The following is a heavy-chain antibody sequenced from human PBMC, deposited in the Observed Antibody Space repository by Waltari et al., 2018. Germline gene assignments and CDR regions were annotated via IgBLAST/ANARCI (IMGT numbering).Heavy chain of an antibody. CDR1: GASVSRSSHF. J-gene: IGHJ4*02. V-gene: IGHV4-39*01. CDR2: MYYGGSP. Sequence: QLQLQESGPGLVRASETLYLTCTVSGASVSRSSHFWGWIRQPPGKGLEWIGSMYYGGSPYYNPSLKSLVTISIDTSKNQFSLKLRSVTAADTALYYCARHDSGHYGSGIDYWGQGTLVSVSS. D-gene: IGHD3-10*01. CDR3: ARHDSGHYGSGIDY.